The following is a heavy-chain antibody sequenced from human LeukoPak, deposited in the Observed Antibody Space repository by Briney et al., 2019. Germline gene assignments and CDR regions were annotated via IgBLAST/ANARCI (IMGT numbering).Heavy chain of an antibody. J-gene: IGHJ6*02. CDR1: GFTFSSYW. Sequence: GGSLRLSCAASGFTFSSYWMSWVRQAPGKGPEWVANIKQDGGEKYYVDSVKGRFTISRDKAKNSLYLQMNSLRAEDTAVYYCARSSKAESTRYSSGWYSGPPYYYGMDVWGQGTTGTVSS. CDR3: ARSSKAESTRYSSGWYSGPPYYYGMDV. CDR2: IKQDGGEK. V-gene: IGHV3-7*05. D-gene: IGHD6-19*01.